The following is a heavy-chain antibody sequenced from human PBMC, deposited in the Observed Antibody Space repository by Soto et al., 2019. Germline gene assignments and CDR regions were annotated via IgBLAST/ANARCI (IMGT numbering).Heavy chain of an antibody. Sequence: QVQLVQSGAEVKKPGSSVKVSCKASGGTFSSYAISWVRQAPGQGLEWMGGIIPIFGTANYAQKFQGRVTITADKSTSPAYMELSSLRSADTAVYYCARSREGWLHTGAFDIWGQGTMVTVSS. CDR1: GGTFSSYA. D-gene: IGHD5-12*01. J-gene: IGHJ3*02. V-gene: IGHV1-69*06. CDR3: ARSREGWLHTGAFDI. CDR2: IIPIFGTA.